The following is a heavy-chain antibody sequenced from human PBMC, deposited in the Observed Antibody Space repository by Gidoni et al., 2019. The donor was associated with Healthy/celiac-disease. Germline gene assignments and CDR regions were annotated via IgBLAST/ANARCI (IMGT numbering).Heavy chain of an antibody. V-gene: IGHV3-21*01. Sequence: EVQLVESGGGLVKPGGSLRLSCAASGFTFSSYSMNWVRQAPGKGLEWVSSISSSSSYIYYADSVKSRFTISRDNAKNSLYLQMNSLRAEDTAVYYCARDRDVGGDGYYFDYWGQGTLVTVSS. CDR2: ISSSSSYI. CDR3: ARDRDVGGDGYYFDY. J-gene: IGHJ4*02. D-gene: IGHD2-21*02. CDR1: GFTFSSYS.